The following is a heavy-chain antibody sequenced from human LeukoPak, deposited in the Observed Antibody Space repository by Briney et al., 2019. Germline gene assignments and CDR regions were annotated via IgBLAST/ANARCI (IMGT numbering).Heavy chain of an antibody. CDR2: IIPILGIA. CDR1: GGTFSSYA. D-gene: IGHD6-19*01. Sequence: ASVKVSCKASGGTFSSYAISWVRQAPGQGLEWMGRIIPILGIANYAQKFQGRVTITADKSTSTAYMELSSLRSEDTAVYYCARLLGDSSGWKNFDYWGQGILVTVSS. CDR3: ARLLGDSSGWKNFDY. J-gene: IGHJ4*02. V-gene: IGHV1-69*04.